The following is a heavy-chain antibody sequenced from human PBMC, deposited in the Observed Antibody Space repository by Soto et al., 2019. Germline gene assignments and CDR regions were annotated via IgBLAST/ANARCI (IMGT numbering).Heavy chain of an antibody. CDR2: VSFDGSNK. CDR1: GFTFNYYP. CDR3: ARLPGPLVAVLYIYPLDGREAMSDVDV. D-gene: IGHD6-19*01. V-gene: IGHV3-30-3*01. J-gene: IGHJ6*02. Sequence: QMQLVESGGGVVQPGGSLRLSCAASGFTFNYYPMHWVRQAPGKGLEWLAVVSFDGSNKYYADSVKGRFTISKDNSKNTLDLQMNSLRREDTAVYYCARLPGPLVAVLYIYPLDGREAMSDVDVWGQGTTVTVSS.